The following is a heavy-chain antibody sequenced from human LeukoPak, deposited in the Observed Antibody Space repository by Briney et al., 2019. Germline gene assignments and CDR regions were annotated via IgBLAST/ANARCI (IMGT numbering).Heavy chain of an antibody. V-gene: IGHV4-59*01. CDR3: ARVASGSSSDFDY. CDR2: IYYSGST. D-gene: IGHD1-26*01. CDR1: GGYITNWY. Sequence: SETLSLTCTVAGGYITNWYWSWIRQPPGKGPEWMGYIYYSGSTNYNPSLKSRVTTSVDTSKNQFSLKLRSVTAADTAVYYCARVASGSSSDFDYWGQGTLVTVSS. J-gene: IGHJ4*02.